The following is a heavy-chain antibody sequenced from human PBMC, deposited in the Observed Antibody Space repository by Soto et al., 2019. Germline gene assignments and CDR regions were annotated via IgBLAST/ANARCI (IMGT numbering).Heavy chain of an antibody. V-gene: IGHV3-21*01. CDR1: GFTFSSYS. CDR3: ARVGGGYQLVHAFDI. J-gene: IGHJ3*02. Sequence: EVQVVESGGGLVKPGGSLRLSCAASGFTFSSYSMNWVRQAPGKGLEWVSSISSSSSYIYYADSVKGRFTISRDNAKNSLSLQMNGLRAEDTAVHYCARVGGGYQLVHAFDIWAQGRMVTVAS. D-gene: IGHD6-13*01. CDR2: ISSSSSYI.